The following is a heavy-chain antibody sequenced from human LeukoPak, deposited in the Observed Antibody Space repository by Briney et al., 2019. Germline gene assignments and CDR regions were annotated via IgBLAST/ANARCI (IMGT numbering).Heavy chain of an antibody. D-gene: IGHD3-10*01. CDR3: ARATGRWFDP. J-gene: IGHJ5*02. CDR1: GGSISSGGYY. V-gene: IGHV4-31*03. Sequence: SETLSLTCTVSGGSISSGGYYWSWIRQHPGKGLEWIGYIYYSGSTYYNPSLESRVTISVDTSKNQFSLKLSSVTAADTAVYYCARATGRWFDPWGQGTLVTVSS. CDR2: IYYSGST.